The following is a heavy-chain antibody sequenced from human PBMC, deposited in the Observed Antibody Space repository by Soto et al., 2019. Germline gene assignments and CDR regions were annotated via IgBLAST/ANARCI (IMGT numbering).Heavy chain of an antibody. CDR1: GGTFSSYA. Sequence: QVQLVQSGAEVKKPGSSVKVSCKASGGTFSSYAISWVRQAPGQGLEWMGGIIPIFGTANYAQKFQGRVTIPADASTSTAYMELRSLRSEDTAVYYCARSHTGVRFYYGMDVWGQGTTVTVSS. J-gene: IGHJ6*02. CDR3: ARSHTGVRFYYGMDV. D-gene: IGHD3-10*01. CDR2: IIPIFGTA. V-gene: IGHV1-69*12.